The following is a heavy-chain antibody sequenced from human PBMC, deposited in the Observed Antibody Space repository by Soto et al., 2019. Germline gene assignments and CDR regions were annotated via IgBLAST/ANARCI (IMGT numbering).Heavy chain of an antibody. D-gene: IGHD3-3*01. CDR2: IKPDGSEK. CDR3: VRIRGGGAYDL. Sequence: EVQLVESGGGLVQPGGSLRLSCVASGFTSTDHWMTWVRQAPGRRPEWVANIKPDGSEKYYMDSVRGRFAISRDNAKNSLSLLMNSLGPEDTAMFYCVRIRGGGAYDLWGQGTMVTVS. J-gene: IGHJ3*01. V-gene: IGHV3-7*05. CDR1: GFTSTDHW.